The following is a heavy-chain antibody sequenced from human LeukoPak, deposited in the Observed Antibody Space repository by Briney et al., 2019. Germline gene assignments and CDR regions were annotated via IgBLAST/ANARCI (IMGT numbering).Heavy chain of an antibody. D-gene: IGHD1-1*01. V-gene: IGHV4-59*01. CDR1: GGSISSYY. CDR3: ARDRRNTNGFDI. CDR2: IYYSGST. Sequence: SETLSLTCTVSGGSISSYYWSWIRQPPGKGLEWIGYIYYSGSTNYNPSLKSRVTISVDTSKNHFSLKLRSVTAADTAVYYCARDRRNTNGFDIWGQGTMVTVSS. J-gene: IGHJ3*02.